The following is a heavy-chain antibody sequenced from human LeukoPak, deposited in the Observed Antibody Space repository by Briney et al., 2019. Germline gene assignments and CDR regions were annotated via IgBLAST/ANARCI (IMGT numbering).Heavy chain of an antibody. Sequence: PSETLSLTCAVYGGSFSGYYWTWIRQPPGKGLEWIGEINHSGSSNYNPSLKSRVTISVDTSKNQFSLKLSPVTAADTAVYYCARDYSKGGGFDFWGQGTLVTVSS. J-gene: IGHJ4*02. D-gene: IGHD4-11*01. V-gene: IGHV4-34*01. CDR1: GGSFSGYY. CDR3: ARDYSKGGGFDF. CDR2: INHSGSS.